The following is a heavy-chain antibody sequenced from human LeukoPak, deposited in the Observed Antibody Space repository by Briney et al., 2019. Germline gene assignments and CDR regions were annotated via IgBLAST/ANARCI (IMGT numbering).Heavy chain of an antibody. CDR3: ARQDYYDSSGPYYFDY. V-gene: IGHV3-30-3*01. CDR1: GFTFSSYA. D-gene: IGHD3-22*01. Sequence: QSGGSLRLSCAASGFTFSSYAMHWVRQAPGKGLEWVAVISYDGSNKYYADSVKGRFTISRDNSKNTLYPQMNSLRAEDTAVYYCARQDYYDSSGPYYFDYWGQGTLVTVSS. J-gene: IGHJ4*02. CDR2: ISYDGSNK.